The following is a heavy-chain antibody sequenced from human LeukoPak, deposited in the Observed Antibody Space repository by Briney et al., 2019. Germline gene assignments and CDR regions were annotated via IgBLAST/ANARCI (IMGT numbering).Heavy chain of an antibody. V-gene: IGHV4-34*01. CDR1: GGSFSGYY. D-gene: IGHD3-9*01. CDR3: ARGDILTGYFDYGMDV. CDR2: INHSGST. Sequence: SETLSLTCAVYGGSFSGYYWSWIRQPPGKGLEWIGEINHSGSTNYNPSLKSRVTISVDTSKNQFSLKLSSVTAADTAVYYCARGDILTGYFDYGMDVWGKGTTVTVSS. J-gene: IGHJ6*04.